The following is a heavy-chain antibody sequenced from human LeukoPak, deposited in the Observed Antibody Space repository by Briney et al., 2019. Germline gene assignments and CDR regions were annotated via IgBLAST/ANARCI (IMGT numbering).Heavy chain of an antibody. V-gene: IGHV1-2*02. CDR2: INTKTGAT. CDR1: GYKLTDNW. J-gene: IGHJ6*03. CDR3: ARLKGDYYYYYMDV. Sequence: GASVKVSCKAFGYKLTDNWIHWVRRAPGQGLEWMGWINTKTGATNIAQKFQGRVTMTRDTSVNTAYIEMSRLTSDDTAVYFCARLKGDYYYYYMDVWGKGTTVTVSS.